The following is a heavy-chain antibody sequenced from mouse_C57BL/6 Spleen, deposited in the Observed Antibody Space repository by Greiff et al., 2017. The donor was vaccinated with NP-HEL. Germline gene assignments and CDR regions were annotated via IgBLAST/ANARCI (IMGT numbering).Heavy chain of an antibody. CDR2: IRSKSNNYAT. V-gene: IGHV10-1*01. D-gene: IGHD1-1*01. CDR1: GFSFNTYA. Sequence: EVQVVESGGGLVQPKGSLKLSCAASGFSFNTYAMNWVRQAPGKGLEWVARIRSKSNNYATYYADSVKDRFTISRDDSESMLYLQMNNLKTEDTAMYYCVRYYYGLDYWGQGTTLTVSS. J-gene: IGHJ2*01. CDR3: VRYYYGLDY.